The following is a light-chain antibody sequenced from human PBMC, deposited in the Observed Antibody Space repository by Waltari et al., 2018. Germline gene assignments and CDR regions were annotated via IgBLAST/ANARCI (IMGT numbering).Light chain of an antibody. CDR1: SSDVGGYNY. Sequence: QSALTQPPSASGSPGQSVTISCTGTSSDVGGYNYVSWYQQHPGKAPKLLIYEVTKRPSGVPDRFSGSKSGNTASLTVSGLQAEDEADYYCNSYAVYIRWVFGGGTKLTVL. CDR2: EVT. V-gene: IGLV2-8*01. CDR3: NSYAVYIRWV. J-gene: IGLJ3*02.